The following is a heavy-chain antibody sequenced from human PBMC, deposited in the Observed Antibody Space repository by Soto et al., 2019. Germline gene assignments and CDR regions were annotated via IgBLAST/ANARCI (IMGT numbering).Heavy chain of an antibody. D-gene: IGHD2-2*02. CDR3: AKDQVDTILSCYYGMDV. V-gene: IGHV3-23*01. CDR2: ISGSGGST. Sequence: GGSLRLSCAASGFTFSSYAMSWVRQAPGKGLEWVSAISGSGGSTYYADSVKGRFTISRDNSKNTLYLQMNSLRAEDTAVYYCAKDQVDTILSCYYGMDVWGQGTTVTVSS. J-gene: IGHJ6*02. CDR1: GFTFSSYA.